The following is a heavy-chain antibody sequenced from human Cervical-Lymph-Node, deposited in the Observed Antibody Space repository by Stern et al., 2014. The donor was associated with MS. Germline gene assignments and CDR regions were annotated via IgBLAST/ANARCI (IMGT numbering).Heavy chain of an antibody. Sequence: EVQLVQSGAEVKKPGESLRISCEVSGYRFTNNWIGWVRQMPGKGLEWMGIIYPGYAETRYRPSFQGQVTILADKFYTTAILQRSSLRASDTAIYYCARRGHGYMGIDYWGQGTLVTVSS. CDR3: ARRGHGYMGIDY. J-gene: IGHJ4*02. D-gene: IGHD1-1*01. CDR1: GYRFTNNW. V-gene: IGHV5-51*03. CDR2: IYPGYAET.